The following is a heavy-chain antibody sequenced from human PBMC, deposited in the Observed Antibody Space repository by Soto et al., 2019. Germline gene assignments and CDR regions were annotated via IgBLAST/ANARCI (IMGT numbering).Heavy chain of an antibody. CDR2: INAGNGNT. J-gene: IGHJ4*02. D-gene: IGHD2-15*01. V-gene: IGHV1-3*01. CDR1: GYTFTSYA. Sequence: GASVKVSCKASGYTFTSYAMHWVRQAPGQRLEWMGWINAGNGNTKYSQKFQGRVTITRDTSASTAYMELSSLRSEDTAVYYCARHHYSDVVVVAATPDYWGQGTLVTVSS. CDR3: ARHHYSDVVVVAATPDY.